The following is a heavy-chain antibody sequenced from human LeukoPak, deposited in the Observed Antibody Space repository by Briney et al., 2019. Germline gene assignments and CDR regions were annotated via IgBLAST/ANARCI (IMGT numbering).Heavy chain of an antibody. V-gene: IGHV1-8*03. CDR1: GYTFSTYD. CDR2: TNPNSGHT. J-gene: IGHJ4*02. CDR3: ARVAGSIDY. D-gene: IGHD6-19*01. Sequence: ASVKVSCKASGYTFSTYDINWVRQATGQGLEWMGWTNPNSGHTGYAQKFQGRLTITRDTSISTAYMELSSLRSEDTAVYYCARVAGSIDYWGQGTLVTVSS.